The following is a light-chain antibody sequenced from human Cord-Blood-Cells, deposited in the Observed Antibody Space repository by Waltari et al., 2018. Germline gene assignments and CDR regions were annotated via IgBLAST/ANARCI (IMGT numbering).Light chain of an antibody. CDR1: QSVSSN. CDR3: QQYNNWPEALT. J-gene: IGKJ4*01. CDR2: GAS. V-gene: IGKV3-15*01. Sequence: EIVMTQSPATLSVSPGERATLSCRASQSVSSNLAWYQQKPGQAPRLLIYGASTRATGIPARFSGSGSGTEFTLTINSLQSEDFAVYYCQQYNNWPEALTFGGGTKVEIK.